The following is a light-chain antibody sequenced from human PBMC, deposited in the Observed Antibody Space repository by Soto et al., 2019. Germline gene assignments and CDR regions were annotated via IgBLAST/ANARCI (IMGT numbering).Light chain of an antibody. J-gene: IGLJ1*01. CDR3: KSYAGSNTYV. CDR1: KNYIGVYDF. Sequence: QSALTQPPSASGSPGQSVTSSCTWTKNYIGVYDFVSWYQHHPGKAPRLIIYEVVQRPSGVPDRFSGSKSGNTASLTVSGLQAADEADYFCKSYAGSNTYVFGSGTKVTVL. V-gene: IGLV2-8*01. CDR2: EVV.